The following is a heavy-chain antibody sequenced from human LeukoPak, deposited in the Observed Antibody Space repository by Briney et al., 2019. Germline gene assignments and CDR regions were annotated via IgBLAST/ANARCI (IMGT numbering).Heavy chain of an antibody. Sequence: GTSLRLSCAASGFTFKKYGLEWVRQAPGKGLEWVALISYDGSHSYYADSVEGRFTISRDDSKNTLDLQMNSLGVEDTAVYYCAKDPDGSGSYYNGWFDPWGQGTLVTVSS. CDR3: AKDPDGSGSYYNGWFDP. D-gene: IGHD3-10*01. V-gene: IGHV3-30*18. J-gene: IGHJ5*02. CDR1: GFTFKKYG. CDR2: ISYDGSHS.